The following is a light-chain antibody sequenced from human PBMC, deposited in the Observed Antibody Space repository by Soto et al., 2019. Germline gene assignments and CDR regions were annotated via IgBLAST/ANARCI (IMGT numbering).Light chain of an antibody. Sequence: EIVLTQSPATLSLSPGERATLSCRASQSVGSYLAWYQQKPGQAPRPLIYDASNRATGIPARFSGSGSGTDCTLTISSLEPEDFAVYYCQQRSNWPTITFGQGTRLEIK. CDR2: DAS. CDR3: QQRSNWPTIT. V-gene: IGKV3-11*01. J-gene: IGKJ5*01. CDR1: QSVGSY.